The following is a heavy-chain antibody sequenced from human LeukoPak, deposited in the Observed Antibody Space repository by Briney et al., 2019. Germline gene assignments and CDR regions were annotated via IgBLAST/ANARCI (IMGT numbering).Heavy chain of an antibody. CDR3: ARMGIAVVRGMDV. V-gene: IGHV1-2*02. J-gene: IGHJ6*02. CDR2: INPNSGGT. CDR1: GYTFTGYY. D-gene: IGHD6-19*01. Sequence: ASVKVSCKASGYTFTGYYMHWVRQAPGQGLERMGWINPNSGGTNYAQKFQGRVTMTRDTSISTAYMELSRLRSDDTAVYYCARMGIAVVRGMDVWGQGTTVTVSS.